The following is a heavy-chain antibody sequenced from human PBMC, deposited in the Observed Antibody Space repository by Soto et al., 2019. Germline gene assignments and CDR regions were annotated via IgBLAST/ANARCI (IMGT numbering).Heavy chain of an antibody. CDR1: GDSVSGNSAA. CDR3: AIEFTCYVSSDSYLDY. J-gene: IGHJ4*02. D-gene: IGHD6-19*01. CDR2: TYYRSRWYN. Sequence: SQTLSLTCAISGDSVSGNSAAWNWIRQSPSRGLEWLGRTYYRSRWYNDYAVSVKSRITVTPDTSKNQFSLHLNSVTPEDTAVYYCAIEFTCYVSSDSYLDYWGQGDLVTVSS. V-gene: IGHV6-1*01.